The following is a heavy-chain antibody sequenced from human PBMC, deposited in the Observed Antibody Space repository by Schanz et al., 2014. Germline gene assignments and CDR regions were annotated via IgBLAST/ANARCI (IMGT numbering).Heavy chain of an antibody. CDR3: ARDLSYYTSGSYGY. CDR2: ISGSGETT. Sequence: EVQLVESGGGLVKPGGSLRLSCAASGFTFSNYTMYWVRQAPGKGLEWVSAISGSGETTYYADSVKGRFTISRDNSKNALYLQMNSLRAEDTAVYYCARDLSYYTSGSYGYWGQGTLVTVSS. V-gene: IGHV3-23*04. CDR1: GFTFSNYT. D-gene: IGHD3-10*01. J-gene: IGHJ4*02.